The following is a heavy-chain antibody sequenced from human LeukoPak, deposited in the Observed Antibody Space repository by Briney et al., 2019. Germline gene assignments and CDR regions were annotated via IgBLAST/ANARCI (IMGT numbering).Heavy chain of an antibody. Sequence: GGSLRLSCAASGFTFSSYGMHWVRQAPGKGLEWVAVISYDGSNKYYADSVNGRFTISRDNSKNTLYLQMNSLRAEDTAVYYCAKDLYVVAGLLAELRQRYCSSTSCYAAPDYWGQGTLVTVSS. D-gene: IGHD2-2*01. CDR1: GFTFSSYG. V-gene: IGHV3-30*18. CDR3: AKDLYVVAGLLAELRQRYCSSTSCYAAPDY. CDR2: ISYDGSNK. J-gene: IGHJ4*02.